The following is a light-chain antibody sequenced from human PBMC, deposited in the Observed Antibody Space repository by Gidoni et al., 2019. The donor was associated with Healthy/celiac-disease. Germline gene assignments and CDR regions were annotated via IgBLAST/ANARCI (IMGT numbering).Light chain of an antibody. Sequence: IQMTQSPSSLSASVGYIFTITCQASQSISRHLNWYQHKTGKAPKLLIYAASSLQSGVLSRFNGSGTGTDFTVTINSLQHEDFATYYCEQSYSTPRTFXQXTKVEIK. CDR2: AAS. J-gene: IGKJ1*01. V-gene: IGKV1-39*01. CDR3: EQSYSTPRT. CDR1: QSISRH.